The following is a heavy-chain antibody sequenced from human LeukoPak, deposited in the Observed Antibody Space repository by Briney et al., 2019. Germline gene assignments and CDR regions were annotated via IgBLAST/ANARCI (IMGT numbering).Heavy chain of an antibody. CDR1: GFTFSSYG. J-gene: IGHJ4*02. Sequence: GGSLRLSCAASGFTFSSYGMHWVRQAPGKGLEWVAVISYDGSNKYYADSVKGRFTISRDNSKNTLYLQMNSLRAEDTAVYYCAKDGNYWGQGTLVTVSS. V-gene: IGHV3-30*18. CDR3: AKDGNY. CDR2: ISYDGSNK.